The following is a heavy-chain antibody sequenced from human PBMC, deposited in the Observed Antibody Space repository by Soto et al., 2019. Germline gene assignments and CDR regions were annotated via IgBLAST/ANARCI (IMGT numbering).Heavy chain of an antibody. CDR1: GFIFSTYG. Sequence: GGSLRLSCAASGFIFSTYGMHWVRQAPGKGLEWVALISFDGRQKYYAESLKGRFTISRDNSKDMLYLEVNSLRAEDTAVYYCAKDESRYCTDSSCYRSDYWGQGTLVTVSS. V-gene: IGHV3-30*18. CDR2: ISFDGRQK. D-gene: IGHD2-15*01. J-gene: IGHJ4*02. CDR3: AKDESRYCTDSSCYRSDY.